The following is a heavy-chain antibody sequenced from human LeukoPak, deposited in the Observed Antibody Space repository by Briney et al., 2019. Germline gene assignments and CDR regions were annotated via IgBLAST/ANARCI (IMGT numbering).Heavy chain of an antibody. V-gene: IGHV4-39*01. CDR1: GGSISTTSFF. CDR2: IYYSGST. CDR3: VREGEWALPFDY. D-gene: IGHD3-16*01. J-gene: IGHJ4*02. Sequence: SETLSLTCTVSGGSISTTSFFGGWIRQPPGKGLEWIGSIYYSGSTYYNPSLKSRVTISVDTSKNQFSLKLSSVIAADTAVYFCVREGEWALPFDYWGQRTLVTVSS.